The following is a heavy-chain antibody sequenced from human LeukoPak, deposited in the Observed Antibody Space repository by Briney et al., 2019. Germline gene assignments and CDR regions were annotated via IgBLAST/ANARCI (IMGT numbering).Heavy chain of an antibody. CDR1: GFTFSSYS. V-gene: IGHV3-48*01. Sequence: GGSLRLSCAASGFTFSSYSMNWVRQAPGKGLEWVSYISSSSSTIYYADSVKGRFTISRDNAKNSLYLQMNSLRAEDTAVYYCAREADCYDILTGYSKGIDYWGQGTLVTVSS. D-gene: IGHD3-9*01. J-gene: IGHJ4*02. CDR2: ISSSSSTI. CDR3: AREADCYDILTGYSKGIDY.